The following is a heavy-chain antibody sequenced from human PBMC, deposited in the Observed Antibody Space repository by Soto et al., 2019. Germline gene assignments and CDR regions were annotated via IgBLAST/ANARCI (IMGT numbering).Heavy chain of an antibody. CDR2: IGFRGDST. Sequence: GGSLRLSCAASGFPFSSYAMSWVRHAPDKGLEWVSAIGFRGDSTYYADSVKGRFTISRDNSKNTLYLQVNSLRAEDTAVYYCARKFSSSSFYFDYWGQGTLVTVSS. CDR1: GFPFSSYA. J-gene: IGHJ4*02. V-gene: IGHV3-23*01. D-gene: IGHD6-6*01. CDR3: ARKFSSSSFYFDY.